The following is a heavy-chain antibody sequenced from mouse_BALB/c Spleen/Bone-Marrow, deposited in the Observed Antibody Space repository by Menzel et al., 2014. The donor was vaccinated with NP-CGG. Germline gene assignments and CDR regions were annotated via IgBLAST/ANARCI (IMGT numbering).Heavy chain of an antibody. D-gene: IGHD1-1*01. J-gene: IGHJ2*01. CDR1: GFTFSSFG. Sequence: EVMLVESGGGLVQPGGSRKLSCAASGFTFSSFGMYWVRQAPEKGLEWVAYISSGSSTIYYADTVKGRFTISRGNPKNILFLQMTSLRSEDTAMYYCARSRFPDYGSSPFDYWGQGTTLTVSS. CDR3: ARSRFPDYGSSPFDY. CDR2: ISSGSSTI. V-gene: IGHV5-17*02.